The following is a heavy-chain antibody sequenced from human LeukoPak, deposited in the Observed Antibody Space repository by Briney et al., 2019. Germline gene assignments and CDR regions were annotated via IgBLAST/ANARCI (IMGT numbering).Heavy chain of an antibody. CDR3: ARAPSGCGGTCPSDH. CDR2: IHDNGDS. Sequence: PSETLSLTCTVSGGSISGYFWSRVRQPAGQGLKWIGRIHDNGDSNHNPSLKSRVTMALDTSRNQVSLKLTSVTAAGTAVYYCARAPSGCGGTCPSDHWGPGTLVTVSS. V-gene: IGHV4-4*07. J-gene: IGHJ4*02. CDR1: GGSISGYF. D-gene: IGHD2-15*01.